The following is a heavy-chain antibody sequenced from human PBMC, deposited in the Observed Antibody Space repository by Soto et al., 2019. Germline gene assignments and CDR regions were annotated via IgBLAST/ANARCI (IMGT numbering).Heavy chain of an antibody. CDR1: GFTFSSYA. D-gene: IGHD1-26*01. CDR2: ISGSGGST. J-gene: IGHJ6*02. Sequence: GGSLRLSCAASGFTFSSYAMSWVRQAPGKGLEWVSAISGSGGSTYYADSVKGRFTISRDNSKNTLYLQMNSLRAEDTAVYYCARDTLGPYRHYYYGMDVWGQGTTVTVSS. CDR3: ARDTLGPYRHYYYGMDV. V-gene: IGHV3-23*01.